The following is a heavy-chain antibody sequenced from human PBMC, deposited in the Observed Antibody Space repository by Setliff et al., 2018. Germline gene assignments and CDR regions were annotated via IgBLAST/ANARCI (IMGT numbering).Heavy chain of an antibody. CDR1: GYTFTSYP. J-gene: IGHJ4*02. Sequence: VASVKVSCKSSGYTFTSYPINWMRQAPGQGLEWMGWINTKTGKPTYAQAFTGRIVFSLDTSVSTAYLQISSLKADDTAVYYCARDTGVRGHEISGYYGGGFAYWGQGTPVTSPQ. D-gene: IGHD3-22*01. CDR3: ARDTGVRGHEISGYYGGGFAY. CDR2: INTKTGKP. V-gene: IGHV7-4-1*02.